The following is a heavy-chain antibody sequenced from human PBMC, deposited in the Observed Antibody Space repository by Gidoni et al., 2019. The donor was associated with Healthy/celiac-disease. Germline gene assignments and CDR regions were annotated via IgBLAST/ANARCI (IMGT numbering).Heavy chain of an antibody. V-gene: IGHV4-34*01. CDR1: GGSFSGYY. J-gene: IGHJ4*02. CDR2: INHSGST. D-gene: IGHD2-21*02. Sequence: QVQLQQWGAGLLNPSETLSLTCAVYGGSFSGYYWSWIRQPPGKGLEWIGEINHSGSTNYNPSLKSRVTISVDTSKNQFSLKLSSVTAADTAVYYCARRGIVVVTAIRSSYFDYWGQGTLVTVSS. CDR3: ARRGIVVVTAIRSSYFDY.